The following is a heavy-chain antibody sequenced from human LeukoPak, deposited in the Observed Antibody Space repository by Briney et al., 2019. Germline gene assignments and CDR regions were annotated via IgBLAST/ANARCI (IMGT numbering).Heavy chain of an antibody. Sequence: AGGSLRLSCAASGFTFSSYAMSWVRQAPGKGLEWVSAISGSGGSTYYADSVKGRFTISRDNSKNTLYLQMNSLRAEDTAVYYCAKDQESYYSPYYFDYWGQGTLVTVSS. D-gene: IGHD1-26*01. V-gene: IGHV3-23*01. CDR1: GFTFSSYA. CDR3: AKDQESYYSPYYFDY. J-gene: IGHJ4*02. CDR2: ISGSGGST.